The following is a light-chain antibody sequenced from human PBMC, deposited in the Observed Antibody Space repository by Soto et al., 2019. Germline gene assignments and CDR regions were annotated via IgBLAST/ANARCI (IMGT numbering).Light chain of an antibody. J-gene: IGKJ5*01. CDR1: QSVSSN. CDR2: GVS. Sequence: EIVMTQSPATLSVSPGERVTLSCRASQSVSSNLAWYQQKPGQAPRLLIYGVSSRATGIPDRFSGSGSGTDFTLTITSLEPEDFAIYYCQHRSNWPPEVTFGQGTRLEIK. CDR3: QHRSNWPPEVT. V-gene: IGKV3-11*01.